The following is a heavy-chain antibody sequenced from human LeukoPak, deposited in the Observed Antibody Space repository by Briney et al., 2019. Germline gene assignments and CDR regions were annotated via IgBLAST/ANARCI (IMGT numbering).Heavy chain of an antibody. J-gene: IGHJ4*02. CDR1: GFTFSSYA. CDR2: IIPILGIA. V-gene: IGHV1-69*04. D-gene: IGHD5-12*01. Sequence: GGSLRLSCAASGFTFSSYAISWVRQAPGQGLEWMGRIIPILGIANYAQKFQGRVTITADKSTSTAYMELSSLRSEDTAVYYCARASRDGYNAVAYYFDYWGQGTLVTVSS. CDR3: ARASRDGYNAVAYYFDY.